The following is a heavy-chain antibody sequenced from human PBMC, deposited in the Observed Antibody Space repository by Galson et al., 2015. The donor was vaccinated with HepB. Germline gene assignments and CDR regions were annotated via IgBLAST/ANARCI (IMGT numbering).Heavy chain of an antibody. Sequence: SVKVSCKVSGYTLTELSMHWVRQAPGKGLEWMGGFDPEDGETIYAQKFQGRVTMTEDTSTDTAYMELSSLRSEDTAVYYCATVLSHYDSDAFDIWGQGTMVTVSS. CDR2: FDPEDGET. D-gene: IGHD3-22*01. V-gene: IGHV1-24*01. CDR1: GYTLTELS. J-gene: IGHJ3*02. CDR3: ATVLSHYDSDAFDI.